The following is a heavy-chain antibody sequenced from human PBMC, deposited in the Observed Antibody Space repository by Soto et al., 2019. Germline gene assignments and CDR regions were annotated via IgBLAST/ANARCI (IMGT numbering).Heavy chain of an antibody. Sequence: SSETLSLTCTVSSFSIRSDNYWGWIRQPPGKGLEWIGSVHHSGSTYYNPSLKSRVTISLHTSKNQFSLRLTSVTAADTAMYYCAKKGYYPSGKINLFDSWGQGTLVTVSS. J-gene: IGHJ4*02. CDR1: SFSIRSDNY. CDR2: VHHSGST. D-gene: IGHD3-10*01. CDR3: AKKGYYPSGKINLFDS. V-gene: IGHV4-38-2*02.